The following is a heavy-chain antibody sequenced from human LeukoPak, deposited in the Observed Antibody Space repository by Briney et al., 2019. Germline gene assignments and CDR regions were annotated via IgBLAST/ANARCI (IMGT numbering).Heavy chain of an antibody. D-gene: IGHD3-22*01. CDR3: VKQWLRNAFDL. Sequence: SQTLSLTCSVSGASISSGDYYWSWIRQPPGKGLEWIGYIYDGGDTYYNPSLKSRVTISVDTSKNQFSLRLRSVTAADAAVYYCVKQWLRNAFDLWGQGTMVTVSS. CDR2: IYDGGDT. CDR1: GASISSGDYY. J-gene: IGHJ3*01. V-gene: IGHV4-30-4*01.